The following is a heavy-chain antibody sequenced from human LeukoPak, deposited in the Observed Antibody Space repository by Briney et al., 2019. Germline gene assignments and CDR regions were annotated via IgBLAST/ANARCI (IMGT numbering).Heavy chain of an antibody. CDR2: INERATII. CDR3: VSDLLVMWAPGFDFDR. D-gene: IGHD3-10*01. J-gene: IGHJ4*02. V-gene: IGHV3-74*01. Sequence: GGSLRLSCAASGFTFSNYWMHWVRQAPGKGLEWVARINERATIISYADSVKGRFTTSQENARKMPYLQMDILTAEDTADYYCVSDLLVMWAPGFDFDRQGQGALVTV. CDR1: GFTFSNYW.